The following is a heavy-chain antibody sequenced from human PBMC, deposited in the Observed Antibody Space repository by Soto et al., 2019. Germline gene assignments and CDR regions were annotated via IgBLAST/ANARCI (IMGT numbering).Heavy chain of an antibody. CDR1: GYTFTGYD. V-gene: IGHV1-2*04. D-gene: IGHD6-13*01. CDR2: INPNNGNT. J-gene: IGHJ6*02. Sequence: GASVKVSCKASGYTFTGYDIHWVRQAPGQGLEWMGWINPNNGNTNYAQKLQGWVTMTTDTSISTAYMELSRLRSDDTAVYYCARMREGLERQLVREGRTSEGYYGLEVWGQGTTVNVPS. CDR3: ARMREGLERQLVREGRTSEGYYGLEV.